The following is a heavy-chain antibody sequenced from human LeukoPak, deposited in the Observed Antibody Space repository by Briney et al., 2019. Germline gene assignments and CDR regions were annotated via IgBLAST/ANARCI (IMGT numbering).Heavy chain of an antibody. CDR2: IYENGGTT. J-gene: IGHJ4*02. CDR1: GFTFRSHA. D-gene: IGHD2-21*01. V-gene: IGHV3-23*01. Sequence: GGSLRHSCVGSGFTFRSHAMSWVRQAPEKGLEFVSGIYENGGTTYYADSVKGRFSISRDNSKNTLYPQMDSLRGEDTAVYYCAKDFRIGYSAHFDYWGQGALVTVSS. CDR3: AKDFRIGYSAHFDY.